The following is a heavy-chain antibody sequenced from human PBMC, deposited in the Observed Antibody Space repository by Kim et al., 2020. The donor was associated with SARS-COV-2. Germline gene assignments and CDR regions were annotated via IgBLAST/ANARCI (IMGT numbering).Heavy chain of an antibody. D-gene: IGHD5-12*01. CDR1: GFTFSSYE. Sequence: GGSLRLSCAASGFTFSSYEMNWVRQAPGKGLEWVSYISSSGSTIYYADSVKGRFTISRDNAKNSLYLQMNSLRAEDTAVYYCARDLDVATIIGDAFDIWGQGTMVTVSS. V-gene: IGHV3-48*03. J-gene: IGHJ3*02. CDR3: ARDLDVATIIGDAFDI. CDR2: ISSSGSTI.